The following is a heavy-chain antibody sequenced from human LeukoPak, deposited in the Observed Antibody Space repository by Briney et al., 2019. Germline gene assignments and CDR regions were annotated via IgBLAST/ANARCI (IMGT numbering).Heavy chain of an antibody. Sequence: LRLSRAASGFSFSFYWMHWVRQAPGKGLVWVSRINSDGSTTTYADSVKGRFTISRDNAKNTLYLQMNSLRAEDTAVYYCARLPVEMTTINFDYWGQGTLVTVSS. V-gene: IGHV3-74*01. CDR1: GFSFSFYW. CDR2: INSDGSTT. CDR3: ARLPVEMTTINFDY. D-gene: IGHD5-24*01. J-gene: IGHJ4*02.